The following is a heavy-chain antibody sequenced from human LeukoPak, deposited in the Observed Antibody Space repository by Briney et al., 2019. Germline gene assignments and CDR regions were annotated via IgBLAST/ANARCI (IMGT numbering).Heavy chain of an antibody. CDR1: GGSIINSAYY. CDR3: ARLARPTCHDTSAYPDY. D-gene: IGHD3-22*01. J-gene: IGHJ4*02. CDR2: IYYSGST. V-gene: IGHV4-39*01. Sequence: SETLSLTCTVSGGSIINSAYYWGWIRQPPGKGLEWIGTIYYSGSTYYDPSLKSRLTISVDTSKNQFSLKLSSVTAADTSVYFCARLARPTCHDTSAYPDYWGQGTLVTVSS.